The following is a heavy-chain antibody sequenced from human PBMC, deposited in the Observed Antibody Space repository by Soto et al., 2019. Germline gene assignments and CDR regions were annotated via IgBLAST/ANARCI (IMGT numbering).Heavy chain of an antibody. J-gene: IGHJ4*02. CDR1: GGTFSSYT. CDR3: ARVGGYSGYDNPHFDY. Sequence: QVQLVQSGAEVKKPGSSVKVSCKASGGTFSSYTISWVRQAPGQGLEWMGRIIPILGIANYAQKFQGRVTITADKSTSPAYMELSSLRSEDTAVYYCARVGGYSGYDNPHFDYWGQGTLVTVSS. D-gene: IGHD5-12*01. CDR2: IIPILGIA. V-gene: IGHV1-69*02.